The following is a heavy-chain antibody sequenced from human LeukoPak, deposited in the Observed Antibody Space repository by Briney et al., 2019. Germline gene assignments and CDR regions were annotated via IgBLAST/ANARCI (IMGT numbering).Heavy chain of an antibody. V-gene: IGHV3-64*04. CDR2: ISGNGGST. CDR3: ARDHNWAFDI. Sequence: GGSLRLSCSASGFTFDNYAMHWVRQAPGKGLEYVSAISGNGGSTYNADSVKGRFSISRDNAKNSPYLQMNSLRDEDTAVYYCARDHNWAFDIWGQGTMVTVSS. D-gene: IGHD3-16*01. J-gene: IGHJ3*02. CDR1: GFTFDNYA.